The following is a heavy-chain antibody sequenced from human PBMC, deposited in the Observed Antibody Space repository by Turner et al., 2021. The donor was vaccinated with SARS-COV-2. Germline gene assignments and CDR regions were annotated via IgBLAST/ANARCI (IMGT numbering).Heavy chain of an antibody. CDR2: IWYDGSNK. V-gene: IGHV3-33*01. CDR1: GFPFSSYG. D-gene: IGHD6-19*01. CDR3: ARPIPSYSSGWYGCYFDY. J-gene: IGHJ4*02. Sequence: QVQLVESGGGVVQPGRSLRGSCAGYGFPFSSYGMHWVRQAPGKGLEWVACIWYDGSNKYYADSVKGRFTISRDNSKNTLYLQMNSLRAEDTAVYFCARPIPSYSSGWYGCYFDYWGQGTLVTVSS.